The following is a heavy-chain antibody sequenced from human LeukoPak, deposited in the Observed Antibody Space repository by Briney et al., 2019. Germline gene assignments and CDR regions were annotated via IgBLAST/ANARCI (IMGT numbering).Heavy chain of an antibody. D-gene: IGHD3-3*01. V-gene: IGHV4-34*01. J-gene: IGHJ4*02. CDR1: GFTFSSYA. Sequence: GSLRLSCAASGFTFSSYAMSWIRQPPGKGLEWIGEINHSGSANYNPSLKSRVTISVDTSKNQFSLKLSSVTAADTAVYYCARRRYYDFWSGFGNYFDYWGQGTLVTVSS. CDR3: ARRRYYDFWSGFGNYFDY. CDR2: INHSGSA.